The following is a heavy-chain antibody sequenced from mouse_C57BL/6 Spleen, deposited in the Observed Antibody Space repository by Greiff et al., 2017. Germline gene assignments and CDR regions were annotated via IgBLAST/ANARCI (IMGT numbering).Heavy chain of an antibody. V-gene: IGHV1-64*01. D-gene: IGHD1-1*01. CDR3: ARDYGSPAWFAY. Sequence: QVQLQQPGAELVKPGASVKLSCKASGYTFTSYWMHWVKQRPGQGLEWIGMIHPNSGSTNYNEKFKSKATLTVDKSSSTAYMQLSSLTSEDSAVXYGARDYGSPAWFAYWGQGTLVTVSA. CDR1: GYTFTSYW. J-gene: IGHJ3*01. CDR2: IHPNSGST.